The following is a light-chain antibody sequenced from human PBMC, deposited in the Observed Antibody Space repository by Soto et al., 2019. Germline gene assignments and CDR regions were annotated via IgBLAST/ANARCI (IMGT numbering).Light chain of an antibody. V-gene: IGKV1-39*01. Sequence: DIQMTQSPSSLSASVGARVAITCRASQRISSFLNWYQPKPGKAPKLLIYSASTLQSGVPSRFSGSGSGTAFTLPISSLQPADFETYYCQQRYSTPRTFGQGTHVEIK. CDR2: SAS. J-gene: IGKJ1*01. CDR3: QQRYSTPRT. CDR1: QRISSF.